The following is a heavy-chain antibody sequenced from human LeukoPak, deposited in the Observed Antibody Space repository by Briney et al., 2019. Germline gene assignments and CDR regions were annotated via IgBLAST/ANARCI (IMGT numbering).Heavy chain of an antibody. CDR2: INEDETAK. CDR3: VKDERDAYYEF. CDR1: EFTFSNYW. J-gene: IGHJ4*02. Sequence: GGSLRLSCAASEFTFSNYWMTWVRQAPGKGLEWVANINEDETAKYYVGSVKGRFTISRDNAKNSLCLQMNSLRAEDTAIYYCVKDERDAYYEFWGQGTLVTVSS. D-gene: IGHD3-16*01. V-gene: IGHV3-7*03.